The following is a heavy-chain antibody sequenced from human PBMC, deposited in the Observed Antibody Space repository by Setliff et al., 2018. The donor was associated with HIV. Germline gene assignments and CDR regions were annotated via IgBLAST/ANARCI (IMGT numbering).Heavy chain of an antibody. D-gene: IGHD3-22*01. J-gene: IGHJ5*02. CDR3: ASRVYYYDSSGYLREEGFDP. CDR1: GGSISNSRYY. V-gene: IGHV4-39*01. CDR2: TYYSGST. Sequence: SETLSLTCTVSGGSISNSRYYWSWIRQPPGKGLEWIGSTYYSGSTYYNPSLKSRVTISVDTSKNQFSLKLSSVTAADAAVYYCASRVYYYDSSGYLREEGFDPWGQGILVTVSS.